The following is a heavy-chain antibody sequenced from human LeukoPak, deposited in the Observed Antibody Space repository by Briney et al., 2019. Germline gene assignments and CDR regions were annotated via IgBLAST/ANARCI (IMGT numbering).Heavy chain of an antibody. Sequence: PSETLSLTCTVSGGSISSSSYYWGWIRQPPGKGLEWIRSIYYSGSTYYNPSLKSRVTISVDTSKNQFSLKLSSVTAADTAVYYCARHSRGSSWDYYYYYYMDVWGKGTTVTVSS. CDR1: GGSISSSSYY. CDR2: IYYSGST. CDR3: ARHSRGSSWDYYYYYYMDV. V-gene: IGHV4-39*01. D-gene: IGHD6-13*01. J-gene: IGHJ6*03.